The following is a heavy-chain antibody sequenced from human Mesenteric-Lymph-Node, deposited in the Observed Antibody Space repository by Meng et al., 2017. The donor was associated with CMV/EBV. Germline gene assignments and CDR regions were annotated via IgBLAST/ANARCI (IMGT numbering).Heavy chain of an antibody. CDR3: ATRDH. CDR1: GGPFSGYY. V-gene: IGHV4-34*01. CDR2: INHSGST. J-gene: IGHJ4*02. Sequence: GPLRLSCTVYGGPFSGYYWSWIRQPPGKGLEWIGEINHSGSTNYNPSLKSRVTISVDTSKNQFSLKLTSVTAANTAVYYCATRDHWGQGTLVTVSS.